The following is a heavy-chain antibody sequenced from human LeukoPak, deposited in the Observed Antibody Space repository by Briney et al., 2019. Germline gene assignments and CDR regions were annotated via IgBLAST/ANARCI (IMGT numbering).Heavy chain of an antibody. CDR1: GFTFSTYS. CDR3: ARVLFGYYGVDV. J-gene: IGHJ6*02. CDR2: ISGSSDYI. Sequence: GGSLRLSCAASGFTFSTYSMNWVRQAPGKGLEWVSSISGSSDYIFYADSVKDRFTMSRDNAKNSLYLQMNSLRAEDTAVYYCARVLFGYYGVDVWGQGTTVTVSS. D-gene: IGHD3-3*01. V-gene: IGHV3-21*01.